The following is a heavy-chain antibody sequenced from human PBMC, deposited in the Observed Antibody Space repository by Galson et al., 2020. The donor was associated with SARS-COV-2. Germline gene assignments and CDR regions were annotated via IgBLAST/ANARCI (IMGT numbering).Heavy chain of an antibody. CDR2: NSAYNGNT. Sequence: ASVKVSCKASGYTITSYGISWVRQAPGQGLEWMGWNSAYNGNTNYAQKLQGRVTMTTDTSTSTAYMELRSLRSDDTAVYYCAREADPQLYYYDSSGYGGMDVWGQGTTVTVSS. D-gene: IGHD3-22*01. V-gene: IGHV1-18*01. CDR1: GYTITSYG. CDR3: AREADPQLYYYDSSGYGGMDV. J-gene: IGHJ6*02.